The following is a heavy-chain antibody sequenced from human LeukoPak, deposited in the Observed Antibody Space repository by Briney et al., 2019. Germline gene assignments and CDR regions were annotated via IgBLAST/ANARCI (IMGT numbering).Heavy chain of an antibody. CDR3: ARDPYSGYGRFDY. CDR1: GYSISSGYY. V-gene: IGHV4-38-2*02. CDR2: IYSSGST. Sequence: SETLSLTCTVSGYSISSGYYWGWIRQPPGKGLEWIGTIYSSGSTYYNPSLKSRVTISVDTSKNQFSLKLNSVTAADTAVYYCARDPYSGYGRFDYWGQGTLVTVSS. J-gene: IGHJ4*02. D-gene: IGHD5-12*01.